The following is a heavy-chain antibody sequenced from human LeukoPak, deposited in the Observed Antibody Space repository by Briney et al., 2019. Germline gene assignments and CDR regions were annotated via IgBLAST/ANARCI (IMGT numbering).Heavy chain of an antibody. CDR3: ARRRGNTSGFQGYYFDY. Sequence: PPETLSLTCTVSGASVSSGDYYWSWIRQLPGKGLEWIGYIYYSGSTYYNPSLKSRLTISVDTSKNQFSLKLSSVTAADTAVYYCARRRGNTSGFQGYYFDYWGQGTLVTVSS. V-gene: IGHV4-31*03. D-gene: IGHD6-19*01. J-gene: IGHJ4*02. CDR1: GASVSSGDYY. CDR2: IYYSGST.